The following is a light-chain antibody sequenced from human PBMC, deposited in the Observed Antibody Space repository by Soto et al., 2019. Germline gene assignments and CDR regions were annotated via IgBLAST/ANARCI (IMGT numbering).Light chain of an antibody. CDR3: QHYGNSAWT. Sequence: EIVLTQSPGTLSSSPGERATLSCRASQSVSSSYLAWYQQKPGQAPRLLIYGASSRATGLPDGFSGSGSGKDFTLTISRLEPEDFAVYYCQHYGNSAWTYGKGTKVEIK. CDR1: QSVSSSY. CDR2: GAS. J-gene: IGKJ1*01. V-gene: IGKV3-20*01.